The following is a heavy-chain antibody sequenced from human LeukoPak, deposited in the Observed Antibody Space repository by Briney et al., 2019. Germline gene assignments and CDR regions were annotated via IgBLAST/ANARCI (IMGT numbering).Heavy chain of an antibody. CDR2: IKQDGSEK. J-gene: IGHJ6*03. Sequence: GGSLRLSCAASGSTFSSYWMSWVRQAPGKGLEWVANIKQDGSEKYYVDSVKGRFTISRDNAKNSLYLQMNSLRAEDTAVYYCARDYPPYYDFWSGLRSSYYYYYMDVWGKGTTVTVSS. V-gene: IGHV3-7*01. CDR1: GSTFSSYW. D-gene: IGHD3-3*01. CDR3: ARDYPPYYDFWSGLRSSYYYYYMDV.